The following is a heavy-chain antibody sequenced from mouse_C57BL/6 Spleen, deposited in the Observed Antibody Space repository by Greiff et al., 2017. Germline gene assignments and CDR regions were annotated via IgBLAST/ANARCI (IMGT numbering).Heavy chain of an antibody. CDR3: ARAHYYGSSFLFDY. V-gene: IGHV1-80*01. CDR2: IYPGDGDT. CDR1: GYAFSSYW. D-gene: IGHD1-1*01. Sequence: QVQLQQSGAELVKPGASVKISCKASGYAFSSYWMNWVKQRPGKGLEWIGQIYPGDGDTNYNGKFKGKATLTADKSSSTAYMQLSSLTSEDSAVYFCARAHYYGSSFLFDYWGQGTTLTVSS. J-gene: IGHJ2*01.